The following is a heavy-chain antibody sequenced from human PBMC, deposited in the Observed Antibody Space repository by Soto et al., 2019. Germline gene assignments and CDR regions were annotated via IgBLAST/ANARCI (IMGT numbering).Heavy chain of an antibody. D-gene: IGHD4-17*01. Sequence: GESLKISGQGSGYSFTTYWISWVRQMPGKGVEWMGRIDPTDCYTDYSPAFEGHVTMSVDKSINTAYLEWSRLKASDTAMYYCTRDLDYGGNSDTIDIWGQGTMVTVSS. CDR2: IDPTDCYT. CDR3: TRDLDYGGNSDTIDI. V-gene: IGHV5-10-1*01. J-gene: IGHJ3*02. CDR1: GYSFTTYW.